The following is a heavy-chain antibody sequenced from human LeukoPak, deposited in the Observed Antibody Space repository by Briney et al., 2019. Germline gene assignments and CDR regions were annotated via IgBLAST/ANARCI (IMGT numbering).Heavy chain of an antibody. CDR3: ARFFWSGYNYYYYMDV. Sequence: ASVKVSCKASGYTFTSYYMHWVRQAPGQGLEWMGIINPSGGSTSYAQKFQGRVTMTTDTSTSTAYMELRSLRSDDTAVYYCARFFWSGYNYYYYMDVWGKGTTVTVSS. CDR2: INPSGGST. D-gene: IGHD3-3*01. V-gene: IGHV1-46*01. CDR1: GYTFTSYY. J-gene: IGHJ6*03.